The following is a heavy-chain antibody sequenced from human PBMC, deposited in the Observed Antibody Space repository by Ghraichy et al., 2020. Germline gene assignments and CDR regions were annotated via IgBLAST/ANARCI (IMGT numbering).Heavy chain of an antibody. J-gene: IGHJ4*02. CDR1: GGSISSYY. CDR3: ARRDGYNFYFDY. Sequence: SETLSLTCTVSGGSISSYYWSWIRQPPGKGLEWIGYIYYSGSTNYNPSLKSRVTISVDTSKNQFSLKLSSVTAADTAVYYCARRDGYNFYFDYWGQGTLVTVSS. CDR2: IYYSGST. V-gene: IGHV4-59*08. D-gene: IGHD5-24*01.